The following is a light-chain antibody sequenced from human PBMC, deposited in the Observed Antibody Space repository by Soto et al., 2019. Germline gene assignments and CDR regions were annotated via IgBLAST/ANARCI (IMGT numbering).Light chain of an antibody. CDR1: QDISNY. CDR2: AAS. CDR3: QKYDSAPLS. Sequence: DIQMTQSPSSLSASVGDRVTITCRASQDISNYLAWYQQKPGKVPKLLIYAASTLQSGVPSRFSGRRSGTDFTLTISSLQPEDVAAYFCQKYDSAPLSFGPGTKVDIK. V-gene: IGKV1-27*01. J-gene: IGKJ3*01.